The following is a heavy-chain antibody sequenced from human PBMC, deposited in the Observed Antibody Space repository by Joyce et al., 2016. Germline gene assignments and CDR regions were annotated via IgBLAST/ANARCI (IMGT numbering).Heavy chain of an antibody. V-gene: IGHV3-23*01. J-gene: IGHJ4*02. Sequence: EVQLLESGGGLIPTGGSLRLSCESSGFTFSNYAMTWVRQSPGKGRGWVSSISGAVGRIYDADSVEGRFTVSRDNSKNTLYLQMNSLRAEDTAVYYCAKEVEYYDNSGKFDYWGQGTLVTVSS. CDR2: ISGAVGRI. CDR3: AKEVEYYDNSGKFDY. CDR1: GFTFSNYA. D-gene: IGHD3-22*01.